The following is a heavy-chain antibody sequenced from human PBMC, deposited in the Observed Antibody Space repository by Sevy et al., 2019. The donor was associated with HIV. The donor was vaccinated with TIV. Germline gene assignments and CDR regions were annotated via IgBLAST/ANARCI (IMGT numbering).Heavy chain of an antibody. CDR2: IQFDGSQD. Sequence: GGSLRLSCAASGFSFNSYGMHWVRQAPRKGLEWMAFIQFDGSQDYYADSVKGRFTISRDNSKKTLYLQRNSLRTEDTALYYCTKNTAAAGVGGFDYWGQGALVTVSS. CDR3: TKNTAAAGVGGFDY. V-gene: IGHV3-30*02. J-gene: IGHJ4*02. D-gene: IGHD6-13*01. CDR1: GFSFNSYG.